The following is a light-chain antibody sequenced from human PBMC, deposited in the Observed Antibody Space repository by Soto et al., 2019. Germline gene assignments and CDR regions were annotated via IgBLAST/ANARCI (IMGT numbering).Light chain of an antibody. CDR1: QSLIYNSENKNY. J-gene: IGKJ4*01. CDR3: QQYYYTPLT. Sequence: DIVVTKSPDSLAVSLGESATINCQSSQSLIYNSENKNYLRWYQQKPGQPHKLLIYWSSTRESGVPDRFSGAGSGTDFTLTISSLQDEDVAVYYCQQYYYTPLTFGGGTKVEIK. V-gene: IGKV4-1*01. CDR2: WSS.